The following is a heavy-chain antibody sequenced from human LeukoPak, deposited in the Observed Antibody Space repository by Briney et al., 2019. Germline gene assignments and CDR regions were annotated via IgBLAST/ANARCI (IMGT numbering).Heavy chain of an antibody. Sequence: GALRLSCVASGFTFNNYWMSWVRQAPGKGLEWVANIKQDGSERYYVDSVKGRFTISRDNAKNSLSLQMNNLRVEDTAVYYCARAGSHWHYVYWGQGTVVTVSS. CDR3: ARAGSHWHYVY. D-gene: IGHD3-10*01. CDR1: GFTFNNYW. J-gene: IGHJ4*02. CDR2: IKQDGSER. V-gene: IGHV3-7*01.